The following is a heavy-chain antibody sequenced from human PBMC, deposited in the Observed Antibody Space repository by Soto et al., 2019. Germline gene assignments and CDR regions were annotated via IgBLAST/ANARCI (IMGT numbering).Heavy chain of an antibody. J-gene: IGHJ4*02. CDR1: GFTFSNAW. V-gene: IGHV3-15*01. CDR2: IKSKVDSATT. CDR3: TTDDPINRN. Sequence: LRLSCAASGFTFSNAWMSWVRQAPGKGLEWVGRIKSKVDSATTDYAAPVKGRFSISRDDSRNTLYLQMNSLKIEDTAVYYCTTDDPINRNWGQGTLVTVSS.